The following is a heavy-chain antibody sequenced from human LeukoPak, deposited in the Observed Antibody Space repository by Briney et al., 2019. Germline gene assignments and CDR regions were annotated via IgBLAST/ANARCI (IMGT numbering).Heavy chain of an antibody. D-gene: IGHD2-15*01. J-gene: IGHJ4*02. V-gene: IGHV3-21*01. Sequence: GGSLRLSCAASGFTFSSYAMSWVRQAPGKGLEWVSSISSSSSYIYYADSVKGRFTISRDNAKNSLYLQMNSLRAEDTAVYYCARSGGGGGVDYWGQGTLVTVSS. CDR3: ARSGGGGGVDY. CDR2: ISSSSSYI. CDR1: GFTFSSYA.